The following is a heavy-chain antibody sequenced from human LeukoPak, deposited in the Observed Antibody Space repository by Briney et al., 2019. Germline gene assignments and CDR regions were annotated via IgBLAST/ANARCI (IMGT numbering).Heavy chain of an antibody. CDR3: ARDGDDSSSSYFDY. J-gene: IGHJ4*02. D-gene: IGHD6-6*01. V-gene: IGHV4-34*01. CDR1: GGSFSGYY. Sequence: SETLSLTCAVYGGSFSGYYWSWIRQPPGKGLEWIGEINHSGSTNYNPSLKSRVTISVDKSKNQFSLKLSSVTAADTAVYYCARDGDDSSSSYFDYWGQGTLVTVSS. CDR2: INHSGST.